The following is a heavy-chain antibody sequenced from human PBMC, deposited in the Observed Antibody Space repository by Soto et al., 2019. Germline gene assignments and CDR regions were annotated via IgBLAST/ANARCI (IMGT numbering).Heavy chain of an antibody. J-gene: IGHJ6*02. CDR1: GFTFSSYA. CDR3: AQEGAGELLVTGMDV. V-gene: IGHV3-30-3*01. CDR2: ISYDGSNK. Sequence: LSCAASGFTFSSYAMHWVRQAPGKGLEWVAVISYDGSNKYYADSVKGRFTISRDNSKNTLYLQMNSLRAEDTAVYYCAQEGAGELLVTGMDVWGQGTTVTVSS. D-gene: IGHD1-26*01.